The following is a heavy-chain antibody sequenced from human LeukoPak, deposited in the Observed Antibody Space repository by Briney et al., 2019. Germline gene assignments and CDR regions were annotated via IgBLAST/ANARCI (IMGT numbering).Heavy chain of an antibody. CDR1: GYTFTGYY. D-gene: IGHD2-15*01. V-gene: IGHV1-2*02. CDR2: INPNSGGT. Sequence: ASVKVSCKASGYTFTGYYMHWVRQAPGQGLEWMGWINPNSGGTNYAQKFQGRVTMTRDTSISTAYMELSRLRSDDTAVYYCASVLGYCSGGSGYPPRYWGQGTLVTVSS. CDR3: ASVLGYCSGGSGYPPRY. J-gene: IGHJ4*02.